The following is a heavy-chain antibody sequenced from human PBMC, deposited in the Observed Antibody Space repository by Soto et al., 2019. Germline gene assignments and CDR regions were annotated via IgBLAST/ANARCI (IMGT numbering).Heavy chain of an antibody. CDR3: ARGWEQLPAPIDY. V-gene: IGHV1-18*01. CDR2: ISGYNGNT. Sequence: QVQLVQSGAEVKKPGASVKVSCETSGYIFTSYGLNWVRQAPGQGLEWMGWISGYNGNTNYAQTFQDRDTMTIDTSRSTVYMELRRLTSDDTAVYYCARGWEQLPAPIDYWGQGTLVSVSS. D-gene: IGHD1-26*01. J-gene: IGHJ4*02. CDR1: GYIFTSYG.